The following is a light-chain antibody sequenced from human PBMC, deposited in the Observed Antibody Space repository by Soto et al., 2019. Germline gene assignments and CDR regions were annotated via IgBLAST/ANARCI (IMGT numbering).Light chain of an antibody. CDR3: QQRSNWPPS. CDR1: QSVSSY. Sequence: EIVLTQSPATLSLSPGERATLSCRASQSVSSYLAWYHQKPAQAPRLLIYDASNRATGIPARFSGSGSGTDFTLTISSLEPEDFAVYYCQQRSNWPPSFGQGTRLEIK. CDR2: DAS. V-gene: IGKV3-11*01. J-gene: IGKJ5*01.